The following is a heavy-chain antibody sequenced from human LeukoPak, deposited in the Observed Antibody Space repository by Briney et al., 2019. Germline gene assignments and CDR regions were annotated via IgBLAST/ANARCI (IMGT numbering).Heavy chain of an antibody. CDR1: GFTFRSHG. Sequence: GGSLRLSCAASGFTFRSHGMHWVRQAPGKGLEWVAGIWYDGSNEDYADSVKGRFTISRDNSKNTLYLQMNSLRVGDTAVYYCARDGQNGSPYATDVWGQGTTVTVSS. D-gene: IGHD3-10*01. CDR3: ARDGQNGSPYATDV. V-gene: IGHV3-33*01. J-gene: IGHJ6*02. CDR2: IWYDGSNE.